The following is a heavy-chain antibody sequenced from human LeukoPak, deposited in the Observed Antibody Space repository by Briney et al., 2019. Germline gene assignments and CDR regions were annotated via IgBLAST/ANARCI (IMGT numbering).Heavy chain of an antibody. J-gene: IGHJ5*02. CDR3: ARLDFPSGTDP. D-gene: IGHD6-19*01. Sequence: PSETLSLTCTVSGGSISSSSYYWGWIRQPPGKGLEWIGSIYYSGSTYYNPSLKSRVTISVDTSKNQFSLKLSSVTAADTAVYYCARLDFPSGTDPWGQGTLVTVSS. CDR2: IYYSGST. V-gene: IGHV4-39*01. CDR1: GGSISSSSYY.